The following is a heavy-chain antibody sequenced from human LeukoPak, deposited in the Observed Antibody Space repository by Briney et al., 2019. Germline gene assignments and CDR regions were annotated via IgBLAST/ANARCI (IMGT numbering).Heavy chain of an antibody. CDR3: ARPTKEGSSWYWWFDP. J-gene: IGHJ5*02. Sequence: GGSLRLSCAASGFTFSSYWMHWVRQAPGKGLVWVARINNDGSSTSYADSVKGRFTISRDNAKNTLYLQMNSLRAEDTAVYYCARPTKEGSSWYWWFDPWGQGTLVTVSS. CDR2: INNDGSST. CDR1: GFTFSSYW. D-gene: IGHD6-13*01. V-gene: IGHV3-74*01.